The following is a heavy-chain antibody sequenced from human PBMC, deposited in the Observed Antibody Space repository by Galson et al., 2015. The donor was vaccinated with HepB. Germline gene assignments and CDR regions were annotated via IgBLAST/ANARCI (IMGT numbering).Heavy chain of an antibody. J-gene: IGHJ4*02. CDR3: ARVSSTAARGIDY. D-gene: IGHD6-6*01. Sequence: TLSLTCTVSGGSINSGGYYWNWIRQHPGRGLEWMGYIYYSGSTYYNPSLKSRVTISVDTSKNQFSLKLSSVTAADTAVYYCARVSSTAARGIDYWGQGTLVTVSS. CDR2: IYYSGST. V-gene: IGHV4-31*03. CDR1: GGSINSGGYY.